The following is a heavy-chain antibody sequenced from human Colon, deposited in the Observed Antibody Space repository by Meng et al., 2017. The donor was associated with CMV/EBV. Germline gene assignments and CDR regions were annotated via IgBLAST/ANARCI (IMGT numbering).Heavy chain of an antibody. V-gene: IGHV3-23*01. D-gene: IGHD2-2*01. CDR2: ITGSAAST. Sequence: GESLKISCAASGFTFSSYAMSWVRQAPGKGLECVATITGSAASTYYADSVKGRFTISRDNSKNTLYLQMDSLSAEDTAIYYCAKDRICFGTSCYHDAFDIWGQGTMVTVSS. J-gene: IGHJ3*02. CDR1: GFTFSSYA. CDR3: AKDRICFGTSCYHDAFDI.